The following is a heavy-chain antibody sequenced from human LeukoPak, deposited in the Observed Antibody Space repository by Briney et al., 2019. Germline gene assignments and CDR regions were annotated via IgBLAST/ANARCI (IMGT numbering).Heavy chain of an antibody. Sequence: GGSLRLSCAVSGFTFTSYGMHWVRQAPGKGLEWVAVISSDGSNKYYADSVKGRFTISRDNSKNTLYLQMNSLRAEDTAVYYCAKERYHSRGWYNFDYWGRGTLVTVSS. V-gene: IGHV3-30*18. D-gene: IGHD6-19*01. J-gene: IGHJ4*02. CDR2: ISSDGSNK. CDR1: GFTFTSYG. CDR3: AKERYHSRGWYNFDY.